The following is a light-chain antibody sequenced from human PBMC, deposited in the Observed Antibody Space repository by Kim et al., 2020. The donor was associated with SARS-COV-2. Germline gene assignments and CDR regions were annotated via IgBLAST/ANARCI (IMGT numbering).Light chain of an antibody. V-gene: IGLV3-1*01. Sequence: VSPEQTARIPCSGDKVGETYFAWYQQKPGQSPVLVIYQDNKRPSGIPERFSGSNSGNTASLSISGTQSMDEADYYCQAWDSAIGIFGGGTKLTVL. CDR2: QDN. CDR3: QAWDSAIGI. CDR1: KVGETY. J-gene: IGLJ2*01.